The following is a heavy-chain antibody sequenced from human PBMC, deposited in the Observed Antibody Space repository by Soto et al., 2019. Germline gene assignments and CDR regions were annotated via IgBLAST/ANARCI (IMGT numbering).Heavy chain of an antibody. CDR3: AKGLSYSVIDY. D-gene: IGHD5-18*01. V-gene: IGHV3-30*18. CDR1: GFTFSTYG. CDR2: ISYDGSNK. Sequence: QVQLVESGGGVVQPGRSLRLSCAASGFTFSTYGMHWVRQAPGKGLEWVAVISYDGSNKYYADSVKGRFTISRDNSKNTLYLQMRSLRAEDTAVYYCAKGLSYSVIDYWGQGTLVTVSS. J-gene: IGHJ4*02.